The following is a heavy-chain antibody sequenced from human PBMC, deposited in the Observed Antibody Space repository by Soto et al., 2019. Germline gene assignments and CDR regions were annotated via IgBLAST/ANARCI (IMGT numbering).Heavy chain of an antibody. V-gene: IGHV5-51*01. CDR2: IYPGDSDT. CDR3: ARHDMLIYDILTGYQGASIPFDP. Sequence: PGESLKISCKGSGYSFTSYWIGWVRQMPGKGLEWMGIIYPGDSDTRYSPSFQGQVTISADKSISTAYLKWSSLKASDTAMYYCARHDMLIYDILTGYQGASIPFDPWGQGTLVTVSS. D-gene: IGHD3-9*01. CDR1: GYSFTSYW. J-gene: IGHJ5*02.